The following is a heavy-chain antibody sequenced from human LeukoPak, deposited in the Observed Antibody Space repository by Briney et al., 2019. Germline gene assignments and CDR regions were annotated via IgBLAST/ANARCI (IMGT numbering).Heavy chain of an antibody. D-gene: IGHD5-18*01. Sequence: SETLSLTCAVYGGSFSGYYWSWIRQPPGKGLEWIGYIYYSGSTNYNPSLKSRVTISVDTSKNQFSLKLSSVTAADTAVYYCARGTAMSRFDPWGQGTLVTVSS. CDR1: GGSFSGYY. CDR3: ARGTAMSRFDP. J-gene: IGHJ5*02. V-gene: IGHV4-59*08. CDR2: IYYSGST.